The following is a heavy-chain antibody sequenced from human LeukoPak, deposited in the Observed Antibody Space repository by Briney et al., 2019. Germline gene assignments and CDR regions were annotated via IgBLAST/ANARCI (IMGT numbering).Heavy chain of an antibody. CDR2: IYTSGST. J-gene: IGHJ3*02. CDR1: GGSISSYY. Sequence: SETLSLTCTVSGGSISSYYWSWIRQPAGKGLEWIGRIYTSGSTNYNPSLKSRVTMSVDTSKNQFSLKLSSVTAADTAVYHCARDRVVPAAMGEDAFDIWGQGTMVTVSS. CDR3: ARDRVVPAAMGEDAFDI. D-gene: IGHD2-2*01. V-gene: IGHV4-4*07.